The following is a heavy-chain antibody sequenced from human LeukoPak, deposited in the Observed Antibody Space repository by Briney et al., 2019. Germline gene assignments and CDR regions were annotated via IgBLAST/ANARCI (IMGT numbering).Heavy chain of an antibody. CDR3: ARLPLGDVHAFDV. V-gene: IGHV3-7*01. CDR1: GFTFSNYW. J-gene: IGHJ3*01. CDR2: IKQDGSEK. D-gene: IGHD3-16*01. Sequence: GGSLRLSCAASGFTFSNYWMSWVRQAPGKGLEWVANIKQDGSEKYYVDSVKGRFTISRDNAKNSLYLQMNSLRAEDTAVYYCARLPLGDVHAFDVWGQGTMVTVSS.